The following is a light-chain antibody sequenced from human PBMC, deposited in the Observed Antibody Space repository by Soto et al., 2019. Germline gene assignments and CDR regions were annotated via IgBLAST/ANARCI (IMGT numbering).Light chain of an antibody. CDR3: QQCRNWPLT. J-gene: IGKJ4*01. CDR2: DAS. Sequence: EIVMTQSPATLSVSPGEGATLSCKASQNVYNNLAWYQQRPGQPPRLLIYDASTRATGISARFSGSGYGTEFAVTISSLQSEGFAVYFCQQCRNWPLTFGGGTKVEIK. V-gene: IGKV3-15*01. CDR1: QNVYNN.